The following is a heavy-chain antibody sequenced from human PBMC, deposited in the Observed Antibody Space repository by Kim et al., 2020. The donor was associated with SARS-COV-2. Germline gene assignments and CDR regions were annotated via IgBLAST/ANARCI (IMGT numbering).Heavy chain of an antibody. J-gene: IGHJ4*02. Sequence: PKSRVTITVDTSKNQFSQKLGSVTAADTAVYYCARARITMIVVVKYFDYWGQGTLVTVSS. CDR3: ARARITMIVVVKYFDY. V-gene: IGHV4-31*02. D-gene: IGHD3-22*01.